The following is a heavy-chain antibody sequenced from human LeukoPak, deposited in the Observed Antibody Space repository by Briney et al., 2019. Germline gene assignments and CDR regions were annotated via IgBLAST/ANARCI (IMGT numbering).Heavy chain of an antibody. J-gene: IGHJ4*02. V-gene: IGHV3-21*04. CDR3: ARARGSYGSGSLAYGY. Sequence: GGSLRLSCAASGFTFSSYSMNWVRQAPGKGLEWVSSISSSSSYIYYADSVKGRFTISRDNAKNSLYLQMNSLRAEDTAVYYCARARGSYGSGSLAYGYWGQGTLVTVSS. D-gene: IGHD3-10*01. CDR2: ISSSSSYI. CDR1: GFTFSSYS.